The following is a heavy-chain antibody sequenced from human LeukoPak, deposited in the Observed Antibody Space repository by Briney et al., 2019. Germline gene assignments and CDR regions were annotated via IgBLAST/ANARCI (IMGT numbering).Heavy chain of an antibody. J-gene: IGHJ5*02. Sequence: SVKVSCKTSGDTFNNYAISWVRQAPGQGLEWMGRIIHIFGTTNYAQRLEGRVTITTDESTSTAYMELSSLRSEDTAVYYCARAGSLSVPAYNWFDPWGQGTLVTVSS. D-gene: IGHD3-10*01. V-gene: IGHV1-69*05. CDR1: GDTFNNYA. CDR2: IIHIFGTT. CDR3: ARAGSLSVPAYNWFDP.